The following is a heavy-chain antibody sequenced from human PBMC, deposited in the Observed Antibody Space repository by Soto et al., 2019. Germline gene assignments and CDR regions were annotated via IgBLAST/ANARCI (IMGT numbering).Heavy chain of an antibody. CDR2: ISAYNGNT. CDR3: ASGGIYYDSSGYYSDAFDI. J-gene: IGHJ3*02. CDR1: GYTFTSYG. V-gene: IGHV1-18*04. D-gene: IGHD3-22*01. Sequence: ASVKVSCKASGYTFTSYGISWVRQAPGQGREWMGWISAYNGNTNYAQKLQGRVTMTTDTSTSTAYMELRSLRSDDTAVYYCASGGIYYDSSGYYSDAFDIWGQGXMVTVSS.